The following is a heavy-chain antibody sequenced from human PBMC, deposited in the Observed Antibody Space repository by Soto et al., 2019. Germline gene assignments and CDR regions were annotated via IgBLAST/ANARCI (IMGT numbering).Heavy chain of an antibody. CDR2: INPSGGGT. V-gene: IGHV1-46*01. J-gene: IGHJ4*02. CDR3: ARATASWLPYLFGY. Sequence: GASVKVSCKASGYTFTSYYMHWVRQAPGQGLEWMGIINPSGGGTSYAQKFQGRVTMTRDTSTSTAYMELSSLRSDDTAVYYCARATASWLPYLFGYWGQGNLVTVSS. CDR1: GYTFTSYY. D-gene: IGHD5-12*01.